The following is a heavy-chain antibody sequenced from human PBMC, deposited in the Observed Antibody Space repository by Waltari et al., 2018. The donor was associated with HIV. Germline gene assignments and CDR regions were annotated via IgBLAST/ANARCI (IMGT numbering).Heavy chain of an antibody. D-gene: IGHD3-9*01. CDR1: GFSVGIHW. V-gene: IGHV3-74*01. J-gene: IGHJ4*02. CDR3: ARASHYIEFSTFDGDYYFDL. Sequence: VQLVESGGGSIKTGGSLRLSCAGSGFSVGIHWMDWVRHGPGKGLVWVARINSDGSTRNYADAVKGRFVISRDNSRNTVYLQLNSVKVEDTAVYFCARASHYIEFSTFDGDYYFDLWGRGTRVAVSS. CDR2: INSDGSTR.